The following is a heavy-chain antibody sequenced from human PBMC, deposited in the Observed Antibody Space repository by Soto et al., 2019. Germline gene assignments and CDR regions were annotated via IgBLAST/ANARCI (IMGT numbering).Heavy chain of an antibody. CDR3: AVDLGMGLRPGPVDP. J-gene: IGHJ5*02. Sequence: SVKVSCKASGFTFTSSAMQWVRQARGQRLEWIGWIVVGSGNTNYAQKFQERVTITRDMSTSTAYMELSSLRSEDTAVYYCAVDLGMGLRPGPVDPWGQGTLVTVSS. D-gene: IGHD4-17*01. CDR1: GFTFTSSA. CDR2: IVVGSGNT. V-gene: IGHV1-58*02.